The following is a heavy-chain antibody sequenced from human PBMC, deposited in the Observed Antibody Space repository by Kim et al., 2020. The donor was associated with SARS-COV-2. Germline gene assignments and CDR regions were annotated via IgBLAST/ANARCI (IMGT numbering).Heavy chain of an antibody. D-gene: IGHD2-2*01. CDR2: IWYDGSNK. V-gene: IGHV3-33*01. Sequence: GGSLRLSCAASGFTFSSYGMHWVRQAPGKGLEWVAVIWYDGSNKYYADSVKGRFTISRDNSKNTLYLQMNSLRAEDTAVYYCARDTYVWEVVPAAMGHYYGMDVWGQGTTVTVSS. J-gene: IGHJ6*02. CDR3: ARDTYVWEVVPAAMGHYYGMDV. CDR1: GFTFSSYG.